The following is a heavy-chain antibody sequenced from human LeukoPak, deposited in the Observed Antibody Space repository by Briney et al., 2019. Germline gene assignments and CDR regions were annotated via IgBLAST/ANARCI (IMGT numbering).Heavy chain of an antibody. V-gene: IGHV3-43*02. D-gene: IGHD2/OR15-2a*01. Sequence: PGGSLRLSCAASGFTLGPYAMHGVRQRPGNGLDGVAHINSDGGRTLYADYVAARLTISRDNSKDSLYLQMSSLTTDDTALYYCGTWAFYHSLDVWGQGTTVTVSS. CDR3: GTWAFYHSLDV. CDR2: INSDGGRT. CDR1: GFTLGPYA. J-gene: IGHJ6*02.